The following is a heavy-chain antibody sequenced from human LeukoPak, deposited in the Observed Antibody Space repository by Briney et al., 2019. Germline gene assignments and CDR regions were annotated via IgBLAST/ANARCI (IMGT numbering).Heavy chain of an antibody. CDR1: GGSISSGGYY. V-gene: IGHV4-61*02. D-gene: IGHD6-19*01. CDR2: IYTSGST. Sequence: PSQTLSLTCTVSGGSISSGGYYWSWIRQPAGTGLEWIGRIYTSGSTNYNPSLKSRVTMSVDTSKNQFSLKLSSVTAADTAVYYCARDLAVAGRAFDIWGQGTMVTVSS. J-gene: IGHJ3*02. CDR3: ARDLAVAGRAFDI.